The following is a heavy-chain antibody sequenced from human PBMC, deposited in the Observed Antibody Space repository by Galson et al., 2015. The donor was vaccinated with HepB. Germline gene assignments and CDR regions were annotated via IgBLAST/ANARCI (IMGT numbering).Heavy chain of an antibody. V-gene: IGHV1-18*01. D-gene: IGHD6-6*01. J-gene: IGHJ4*02. CDR1: GYSFTNYG. CDR3: ARARYSSSPPDY. CDR2: ISAYNGNS. Sequence: SVKVSCKASGYSFTNYGITWVRQAPGQGLEWMGWISAYNGNSNYAQTFQGRVTMTTDTSTSTAYMELKSLRSDDTAVFFCARARYSSSPPDYWGRGTLVTVSS.